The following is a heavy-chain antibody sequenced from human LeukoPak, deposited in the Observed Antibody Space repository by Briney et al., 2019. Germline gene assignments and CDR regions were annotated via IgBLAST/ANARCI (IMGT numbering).Heavy chain of an antibody. J-gene: IGHJ4*02. V-gene: IGHV3-9*01. CDR3: AIGEAIRYFDWLLYD. CDR1: GFTFDDYA. D-gene: IGHD3-9*01. CDR2: ISWNSGNI. Sequence: GGSLRLSCAASGFTFDDYAMHWVRQAPGKGLEWVSGISWNSGNIYYEDSVKGRFTISRDNAKNSLYLQMNSLRAEDTALYYCAIGEAIRYFDWLLYDWGQGIPVTVSS.